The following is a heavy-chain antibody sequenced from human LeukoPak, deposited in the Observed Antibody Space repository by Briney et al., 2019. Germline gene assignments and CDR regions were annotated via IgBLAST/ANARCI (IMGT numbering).Heavy chain of an antibody. Sequence: GGSLRLSCAASGFTFSSYEMNWVRRAPGKGLEWVSAISGSGGSTYYADSVKGRFTISRDNSKNTLYLQMNSLRAEDTAVYYCAKDQRFPYYYGSECFDYWGQGTLVTVSS. V-gene: IGHV3-23*01. J-gene: IGHJ4*02. CDR1: GFTFSSYE. CDR2: ISGSGGST. CDR3: AKDQRFPYYYGSECFDY. D-gene: IGHD3-10*01.